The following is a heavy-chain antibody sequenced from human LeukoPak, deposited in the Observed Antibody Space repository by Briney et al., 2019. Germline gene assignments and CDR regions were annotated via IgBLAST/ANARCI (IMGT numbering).Heavy chain of an antibody. Sequence: GGSLRLSCAASGFTVSSNYMSWVRQAPGKGLEWVSVIYSGGSTYYADSVKGRFTISRDNSNLYLQMDSLRAEDTALYYCARGYCTGNSCPIYYYGMDVWGQGTTVIVSS. CDR3: ARGYCTGNSCPIYYYGMDV. CDR1: GFTVSSNY. J-gene: IGHJ6*02. D-gene: IGHD2-8*02. CDR2: IYSGGST. V-gene: IGHV3-53*01.